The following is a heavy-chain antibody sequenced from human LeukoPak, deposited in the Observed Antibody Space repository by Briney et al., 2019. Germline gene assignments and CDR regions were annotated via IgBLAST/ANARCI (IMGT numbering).Heavy chain of an antibody. CDR2: INPNSGGT. V-gene: IGHV1-2*02. D-gene: IGHD3-3*01. J-gene: IGHJ5*02. CDR1: GYTFTGYY. CDR3: GSSFPYDFPWFDP. Sequence: ASVKVSCKASGYTFTGYYMHWVRQAPGQGLEWMGWINPNSGGTNYAQKFQGRVTMTRDTSISTAYMELSRLRSDDTAVYYCGSSFPYDFPWFDPWGQGTLVTVSS.